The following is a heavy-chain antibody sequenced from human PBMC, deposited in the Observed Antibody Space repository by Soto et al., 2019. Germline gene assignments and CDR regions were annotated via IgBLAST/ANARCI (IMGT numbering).Heavy chain of an antibody. V-gene: IGHV1-69*01. D-gene: IGHD2-2*02. CDR1: GGPLISCA. CDR2: IIPIFGTA. J-gene: IGHJ6*02. Sequence: SVKVANTASGGPLISCAIIWGRQATGQGLEWMGGIIPIFGTANYAQKFQGRVTITADESTSTAYMELSSLRSEDTAVYYCARGGYCSSTSCYRGMDVWGQGTTVTVSS. CDR3: ARGGYCSSTSCYRGMDV.